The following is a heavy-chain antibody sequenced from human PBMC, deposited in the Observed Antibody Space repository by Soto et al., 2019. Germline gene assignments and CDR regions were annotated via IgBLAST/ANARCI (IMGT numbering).Heavy chain of an antibody. D-gene: IGHD4-17*01. CDR3: ATHGDYWN. CDR1: GVTFSSYG. V-gene: IGHV3-30*03. Sequence: QVQLVESGGGVVQPGRSLRLSCAASGVTFSSYGMHWVRQAPGKGLEWVAVISYDGSNKYYADSVKGRFTISRDNSKNTLNLQMNSLRAEDTAVSYCATHGDYWNWGQGTLVTVSS. J-gene: IGHJ4*02. CDR2: ISYDGSNK.